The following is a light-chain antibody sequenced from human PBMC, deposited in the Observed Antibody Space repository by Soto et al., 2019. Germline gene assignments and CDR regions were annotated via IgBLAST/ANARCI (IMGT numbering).Light chain of an antibody. J-gene: IGKJ1*01. V-gene: IGKV2-28*01. CDR2: LGS. CDR3: MQALHART. Sequence: EIVVTQSPLSLPVTPGKPASISCKSSQSLLHSNGNTYLDWYLQKPGQSPQLLIYLGSNRASGVPDRFSGSGSGTDFTLNISRVEAEDVGVYYCMQALHARTFGQGTKVEIK. CDR1: QSLLHSNGNTY.